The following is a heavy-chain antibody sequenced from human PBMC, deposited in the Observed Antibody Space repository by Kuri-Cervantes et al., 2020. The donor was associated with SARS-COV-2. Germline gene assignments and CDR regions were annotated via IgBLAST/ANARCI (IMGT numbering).Heavy chain of an antibody. J-gene: IGHJ6*03. V-gene: IGHV1-69*13. CDR1: GCTFSSYA. CDR3: ARDDRRVATRRGYYYYYMDV. CDR2: IIPIFGTA. Sequence: SVKVSCKASGCTFSSYAISWVRQAPGQGLEWMGGIIPIFGTANYAQKFQGRVTITADESTSTAYMELSSLRSEDTAVYYCARDDRRVATRRGYYYYYMDVWGKGTTVTVSS. D-gene: IGHD5-12*01.